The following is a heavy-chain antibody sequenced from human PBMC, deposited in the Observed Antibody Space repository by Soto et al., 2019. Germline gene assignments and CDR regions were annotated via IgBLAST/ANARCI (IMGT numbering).Heavy chain of an antibody. D-gene: IGHD3-22*01. CDR2: IIPIFGTA. CDR3: ARDREYYDSSGYYYTFDY. J-gene: IGHJ4*02. V-gene: IGHV1-69*13. CDR1: GGTFSAYA. Sequence: SVKVSCKASGGTFSAYAISWVRQAPGQVLEWMGGIIPIFGTANYAQKFQGRVTITADESTSTAYMELSSLRSEDTAVYYCARDREYYDSSGYYYTFDYWGQGTLVTVSS.